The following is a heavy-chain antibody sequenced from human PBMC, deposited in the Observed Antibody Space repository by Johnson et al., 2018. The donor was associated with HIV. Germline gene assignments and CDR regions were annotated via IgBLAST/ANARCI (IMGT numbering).Heavy chain of an antibody. CDR1: GFTFSSYA. CDR2: IWYDGSNK. V-gene: IGHV3-30*04. Sequence: QMLLVESGGDVVQHGRSLRLSCAASGFTFSSYAMHWVRQAPGKGLEWVAVIWYDGSNKYSADSVRGRFTISRDNSKNTLYLQMNSLRAEDTAVYYCARARLLWFRELWPHDAFDIWGQGTKVTVSS. J-gene: IGHJ3*02. D-gene: IGHD3-10*01. CDR3: ARARLLWFRELWPHDAFDI.